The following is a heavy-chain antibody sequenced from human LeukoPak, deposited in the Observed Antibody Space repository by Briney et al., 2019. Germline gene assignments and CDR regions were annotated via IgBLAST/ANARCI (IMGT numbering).Heavy chain of an antibody. D-gene: IGHD3-10*01. CDR2: INPNSGGT. Sequence: ASVKVSCKAPGYTFTGYYMHWVRQAPGQGLEWMGRINPNSGGTNYAQKFQGRVTMTRDTSISTAYMELSRLRSDDTAVYYCAREGGFGELSFDYWGQGTLVAVSS. V-gene: IGHV1-2*06. CDR1: GYTFTGYY. J-gene: IGHJ4*02. CDR3: AREGGFGELSFDY.